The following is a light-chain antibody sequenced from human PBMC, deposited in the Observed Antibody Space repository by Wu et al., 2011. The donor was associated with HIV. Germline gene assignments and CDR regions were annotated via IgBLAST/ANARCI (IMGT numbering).Light chain of an antibody. Sequence: SCRASQRISDSYVSWYQQKPGQAPRLLIYGASNRATGVPERFSGRGFGTDFSLIISSLEPEDFAVYFCHQSGSSPLTFGQGTRVEIK. J-gene: IGKJ1*01. CDR3: HQSGSSPLT. CDR2: GAS. CDR1: QRISDSY. V-gene: IGKV3-20*01.